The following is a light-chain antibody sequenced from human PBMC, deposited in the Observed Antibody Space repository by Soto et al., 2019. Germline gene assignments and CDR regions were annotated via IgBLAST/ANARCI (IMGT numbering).Light chain of an antibody. V-gene: IGKV3-20*01. Sequence: ESVLTQSPGTLSLSPGERATLSCRASQSVSSNYLAWYQQKPSQAPRLLIYGTSSRATGIPDKFSGSGSGTEVTLTISRLGPEDSAVYYCQQYGGSPIFTFGPGTKLEI. CDR3: QQYGGSPIFT. J-gene: IGKJ3*01. CDR1: QSVSSNY. CDR2: GTS.